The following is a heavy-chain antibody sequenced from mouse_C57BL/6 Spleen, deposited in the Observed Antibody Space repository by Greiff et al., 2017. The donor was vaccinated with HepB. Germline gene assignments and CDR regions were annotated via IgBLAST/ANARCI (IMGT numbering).Heavy chain of an antibody. Sequence: VQLQQSGAELVRPGTSVKVSCKASGYAFTNYLIEWVKQRPGQGLEWIGVINPGSGGTNYNEKFKGKATLTVDKSSSTAYMQLSSLTSEDSAVYCCARGGYDGYYPAWFAYWGQGTLVTVSA. V-gene: IGHV1-54*01. CDR1: GYAFTNYL. D-gene: IGHD2-3*01. CDR2: INPGSGGT. CDR3: ARGGYDGYYPAWFAY. J-gene: IGHJ3*01.